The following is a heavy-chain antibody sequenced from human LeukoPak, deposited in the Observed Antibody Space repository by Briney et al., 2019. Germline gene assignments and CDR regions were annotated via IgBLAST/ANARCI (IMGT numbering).Heavy chain of an antibody. D-gene: IGHD4/OR15-4a*01. CDR3: ARGPDYYYFDY. V-gene: IGHV4-59*12. Sequence: SETLSLTCTVSGGSISSYYWSWIRQPPGKGLEWIGYIYYSGSTNYNPSLKSRVTISVDTSKNQFSLKLSSVTAADTAVYYCARGPDYYYFDYWGQGTLVTVSS. CDR1: GGSISSYY. CDR2: IYYSGST. J-gene: IGHJ4*02.